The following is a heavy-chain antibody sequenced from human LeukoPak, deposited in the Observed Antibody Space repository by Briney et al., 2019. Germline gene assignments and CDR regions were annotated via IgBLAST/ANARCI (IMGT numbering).Heavy chain of an antibody. J-gene: IGHJ4*02. Sequence: PGGSLRLSCAVSGFTFSSYWMHWVRQAPGKGLVWVSRINSDGTSTNYADSVKGRFTISRDNAKNTLYLQMNSLRAEDTAVYYCGRINEAEPDWGQGTLVTVSS. V-gene: IGHV3-74*01. D-gene: IGHD1-1*01. CDR1: GFTFSSYW. CDR2: INSDGTST. CDR3: GRINEAEPD.